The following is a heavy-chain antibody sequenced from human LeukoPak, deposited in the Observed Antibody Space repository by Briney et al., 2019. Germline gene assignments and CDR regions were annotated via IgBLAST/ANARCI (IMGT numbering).Heavy chain of an antibody. CDR3: ARVFNPYGAGTPRDRATFDY. Sequence: PSETLSLTCAVYGGSFSGYYWSWIRQHPGKGLEWIGYIYYSGSTYYNPSLKSRVTISVDTSKNQFSLKLSSVTAADTAVYYCARVFNPYGAGTPRDRATFDYWGQGTLVTVSS. V-gene: IGHV4-31*11. CDR2: IYYSGST. J-gene: IGHJ4*02. CDR1: GGSFSGYY. D-gene: IGHD6-13*01.